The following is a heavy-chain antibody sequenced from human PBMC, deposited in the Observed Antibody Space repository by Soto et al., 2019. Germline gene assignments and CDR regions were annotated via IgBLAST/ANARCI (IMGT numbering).Heavy chain of an antibody. CDR3: ARGLNYDFWSGYVFDY. Sequence: GGSLRLSCAASGFTFSSYAMSWVRQAPGKGLEWVSAISGSGGSTYYADSVKGRFTISRDNSKNTLYLQMNSLRAEDTAVYYCARGLNYDFWSGYVFDYWGQGTLVTVSS. J-gene: IGHJ4*02. CDR2: ISGSGGST. D-gene: IGHD3-3*01. CDR1: GFTFSSYA. V-gene: IGHV3-23*01.